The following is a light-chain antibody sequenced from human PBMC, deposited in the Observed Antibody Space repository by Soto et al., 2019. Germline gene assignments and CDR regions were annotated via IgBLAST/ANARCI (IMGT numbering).Light chain of an antibody. CDR1: QSVLYSSNNKNY. CDR2: WAS. J-gene: IGKJ1*01. CDR3: LQYYSTPPT. V-gene: IGKV4-1*01. Sequence: DIVMTQSPDSLAVSLGERATINCKSSQSVLYSSNNKNYLAWYQQKPGQPPKLLIYWASTRESGVPDRFSGSGSGTDFTLTISILQAEDVAVYYCLQYYSTPPTFGQGTKVEIK.